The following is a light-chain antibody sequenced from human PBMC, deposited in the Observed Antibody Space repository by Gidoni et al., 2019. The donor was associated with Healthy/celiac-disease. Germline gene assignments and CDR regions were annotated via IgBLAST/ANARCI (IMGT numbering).Light chain of an antibody. CDR3: QQSYSTPYT. Sequence: IQMTQSPSSLSAPVGHRVTITCRARQSISSYLNWYQQKPGKAPKLLIYAASSLQSGVPSRFSGSGSGTDFTLTISSLQPEDFATYYCQQSYSTPYTFGQGTKLEIK. J-gene: IGKJ2*01. CDR2: AAS. CDR1: QSISSY. V-gene: IGKV1-39*01.